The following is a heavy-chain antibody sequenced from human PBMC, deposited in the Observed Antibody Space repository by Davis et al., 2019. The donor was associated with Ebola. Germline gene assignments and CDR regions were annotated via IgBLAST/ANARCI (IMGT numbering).Heavy chain of an antibody. CDR3: VRGVVVVASIYGLDV. D-gene: IGHD2-15*01. Sequence: GESLKISCAASGFTFSSYSMNWVRQAPGKGLEWVSYISSSSSTIYYADSVKGRFTISRDNAKNSLYLQMNSLRDEDTALYYCVRGVVVVASIYGLDVWGQGTTVTVSS. V-gene: IGHV3-48*02. CDR2: ISSSSSTI. J-gene: IGHJ6*02. CDR1: GFTFSSYS.